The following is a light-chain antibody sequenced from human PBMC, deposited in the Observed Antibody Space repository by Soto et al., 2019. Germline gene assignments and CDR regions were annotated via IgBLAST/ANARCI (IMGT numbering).Light chain of an antibody. CDR1: GNDVGTYDL. V-gene: IGLV2-23*02. CDR2: KAT. J-gene: IGLJ2*01. CDR3: CSSAGGSTFVL. Sequence: QSALTQPASVSGSPGQSITISCTGTGNDVGTYDLVSWYQQHPGKAPKLMIYKATQRPSGVSNRFSGSKSGNTASLTISGLQAEDEADYYCCSSAGGSTFVLFGGGTQLTVL.